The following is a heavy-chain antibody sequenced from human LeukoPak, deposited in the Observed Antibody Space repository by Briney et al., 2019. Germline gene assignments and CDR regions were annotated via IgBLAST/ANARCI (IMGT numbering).Heavy chain of an antibody. CDR3: ARGKQNAVDY. J-gene: IGHJ4*02. CDR1: SGSISGSYY. Sequence: PSETLSLTCTVSSGSISGSYYWYWIRPPAGKGLEWIGRIYASGSTNYDPSLKSRVTISVDKSNNQFSLMVTSVTAAGTAVYYCARGKQNAVDYWGRGIMVAVSS. D-gene: IGHD5-12*01. CDR2: IYASGST. V-gene: IGHV4-4*07.